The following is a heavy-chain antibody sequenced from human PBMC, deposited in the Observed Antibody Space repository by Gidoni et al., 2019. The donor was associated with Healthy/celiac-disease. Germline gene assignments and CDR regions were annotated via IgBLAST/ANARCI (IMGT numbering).Heavy chain of an antibody. Sequence: EVQLLESGGGLVQPGGSLRLYCAASGFTFSSYAMSWVRQAPGKGREWVSAISGSGGSTYYADSVKGRFTISRDNSKNTLYLQMNSLRAEDTAVYYCAKDRYGDYVSWCDYWGQGTLVTVSS. CDR3: AKDRYGDYVSWCDY. CDR2: ISGSGGST. J-gene: IGHJ4*02. D-gene: IGHD4-17*01. CDR1: GFTFSSYA. V-gene: IGHV3-23*01.